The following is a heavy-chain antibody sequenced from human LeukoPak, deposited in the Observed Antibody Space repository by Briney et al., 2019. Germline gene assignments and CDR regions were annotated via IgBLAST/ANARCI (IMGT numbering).Heavy chain of an antibody. CDR1: GYTFTSYG. V-gene: IGHV1-18*04. CDR3: ARGSGGYCSSTSCYAGMDFDY. CDR2: ISAYNGNT. D-gene: IGHD2-2*01. Sequence: GASVKVSCKASGYTFTSYGISWVRQAPGQGLEWMGWISAYNGNTNYAQKLQGRVTMTTDTSTSTVYMELRSLRSDDTAVYYCARGSGGYCSSTSCYAGMDFDYWGQGTLVTVSS. J-gene: IGHJ4*02.